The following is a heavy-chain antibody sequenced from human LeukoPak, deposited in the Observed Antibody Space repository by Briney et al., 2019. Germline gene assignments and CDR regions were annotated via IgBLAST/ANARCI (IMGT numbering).Heavy chain of an antibody. D-gene: IGHD2-2*02. CDR1: GFTFSSYA. J-gene: IGHJ5*02. CDR3: ARGYCSSTSCYTNELFNWFDP. CDR2: ISYDGSNK. Sequence: GGSLRLSCAASGFTFSSYAMHWVRQAPGKGLEWVAVISYDGSNKYYADSVKGRFTISRDNSKNTLYLQMNSLRAEDTAVYYCARGYCSSTSCYTNELFNWFDPWGQGTLVTVSS. V-gene: IGHV3-30-3*01.